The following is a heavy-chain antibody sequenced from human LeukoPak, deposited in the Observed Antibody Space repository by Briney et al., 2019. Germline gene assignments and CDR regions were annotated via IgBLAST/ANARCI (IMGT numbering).Heavy chain of an antibody. CDR1: GFSLSTSGVG. CDR2: IYWGDDK. V-gene: IGHV2-5*02. J-gene: IGHJ4*02. CDR3: AHKNITKSLDY. Sequence: SGPALVKPTQTLTLTCTFSGFSLSTSGVGVGWIRQPPGKALEWLALIYWGDDKRYSPSLKSRLTITKDTSKNQVVLTMTNMDPVDTATYYCAHKNITKSLDYWGQGTLVTVSS. D-gene: IGHD3-10*01.